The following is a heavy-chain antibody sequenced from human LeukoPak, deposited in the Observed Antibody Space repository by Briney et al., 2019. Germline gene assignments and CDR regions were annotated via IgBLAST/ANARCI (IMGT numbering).Heavy chain of an antibody. CDR2: INGSGGST. CDR3: AKSSCAERYYHLLDDRYYYGMDV. CDR1: GFTFSSYA. V-gene: IGHV3-23*01. D-gene: IGHD3-10*02. J-gene: IGHJ6*04. Sequence: SGGSLRLSCAASGFTFSSYAMSWVRQAPGKGLEWVSDINGSGGSTYYADSVKGRFTISRDNAKNSLYLQMNSLRAEDTAVYYCAKSSCAERYYHLLDDRYYYGMDVWGKGTTVTVSS.